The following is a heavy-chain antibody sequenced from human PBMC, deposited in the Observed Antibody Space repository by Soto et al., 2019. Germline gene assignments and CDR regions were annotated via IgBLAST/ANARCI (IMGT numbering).Heavy chain of an antibody. D-gene: IGHD3-10*01. CDR1: GFTFSSYV. V-gene: IGHV3-30-3*01. CDR2: ISYDGSNE. CDR3: ARDGWGSYYWAGPMDV. J-gene: IGHJ6*01. Sequence: QVQLVESGGGVVQPGRSLRLSCAASGFTFSSYVMHWVRQAPGKGLEWVAVISYDGSNEYYADSVKGRFTISRDNSKNTLFLQMISLRAEDTAVYYCARDGWGSYYWAGPMDVW.